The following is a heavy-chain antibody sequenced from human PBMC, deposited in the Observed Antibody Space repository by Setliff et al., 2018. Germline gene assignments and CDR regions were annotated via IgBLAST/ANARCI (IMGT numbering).Heavy chain of an antibody. Sequence: ASVKVSCKASGYTFINFGISWVRQAPGQGLEWVGWISPYTGNTYYAPRLQGRVTLTADTSTNTAYMELRSLISDDTAVYYCSRLVRFCTRTTCQRLSGDDFWGQGTLVTVSS. D-gene: IGHD2-8*01. J-gene: IGHJ4*02. CDR3: SRLVRFCTRTTCQRLSGDDF. V-gene: IGHV1-18*01. CDR2: ISPYTGNT. CDR1: GYTFINFG.